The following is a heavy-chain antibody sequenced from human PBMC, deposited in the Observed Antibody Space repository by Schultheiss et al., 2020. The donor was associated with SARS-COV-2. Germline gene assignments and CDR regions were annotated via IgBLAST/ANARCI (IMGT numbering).Heavy chain of an antibody. D-gene: IGHD4-23*01. Sequence: SETLSLTCTVSGGSISSYYWSWIRQPAGKGLEWIGRIYTSGSTNYNPSLKSRVTISVDRSKNQFSLKLSSVTAADTAVYYCARGNGYGGNSRYNWFDPWGQGTLVTVSS. J-gene: IGHJ5*02. CDR3: ARGNGYGGNSRYNWFDP. CDR2: IYTSGST. V-gene: IGHV4-4*07. CDR1: GGSISSYY.